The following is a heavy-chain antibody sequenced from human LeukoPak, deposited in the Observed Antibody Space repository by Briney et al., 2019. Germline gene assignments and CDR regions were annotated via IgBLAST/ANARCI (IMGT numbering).Heavy chain of an antibody. Sequence: GGSLRLSCAVSGFTFSSYEMNWVRQAPGEGLEWVSYISSSGTTIYYADSVKGRFTMSRDNAKNSLYLQMNSLRAEDTAVYYCAREPSSSVAVVAATLDYWGQGTLVTVSS. CDR1: GFTFSSYE. CDR3: AREPSSSVAVVAATLDY. V-gene: IGHV3-48*03. J-gene: IGHJ4*02. D-gene: IGHD2-15*01. CDR2: ISSSGTTI.